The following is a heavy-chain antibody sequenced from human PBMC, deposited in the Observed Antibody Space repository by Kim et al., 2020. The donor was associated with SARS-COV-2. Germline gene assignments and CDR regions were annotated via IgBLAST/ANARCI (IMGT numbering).Heavy chain of an antibody. CDR2: IYYTGNT. CDR1: GGYITSYY. CDR3: ARANVFPNWFDS. J-gene: IGHJ5*01. D-gene: IGHD3-10*02. Sequence: SETLSLTCTVSGGYITSYYWTWIRQPPGKGLEWIGYIYYTGNTNYNPSLKSRVTMSIDTSKNQFSLGLSSVTAADTAVYYCARANVFPNWFDSWGQGTLVTVSS. V-gene: IGHV4-59*13.